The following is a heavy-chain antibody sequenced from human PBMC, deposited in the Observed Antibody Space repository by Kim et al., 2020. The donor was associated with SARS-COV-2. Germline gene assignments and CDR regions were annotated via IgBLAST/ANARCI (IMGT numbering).Heavy chain of an antibody. CDR1: GGSISSSSHY. D-gene: IGHD6-13*01. Sequence: SETLSLTCTVSGGSISSSSHYWGWIRQPPGKGLEWIGSIYYSGSTYYNPSLKSRVTISVDTSKNQFSLKLSSVTAADTAVYYCASYRRSSSWYNWFDPWGQGTLVTVSS. V-gene: IGHV4-39*01. J-gene: IGHJ5*02. CDR2: IYYSGST. CDR3: ASYRRSSSWYNWFDP.